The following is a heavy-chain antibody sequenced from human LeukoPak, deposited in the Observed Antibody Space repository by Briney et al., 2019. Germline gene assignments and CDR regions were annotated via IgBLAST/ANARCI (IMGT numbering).Heavy chain of an antibody. Sequence: PSETLSLTCAVYGGSFSGYYWSWIRQPPGKGLEWIGEINHSGSTNYNPSLKSRVTISVDTSKNQFSLKLSSVTAADTAVYYCARALSSGWYVRSDYWGQGTLVTVSS. V-gene: IGHV4-34*01. CDR2: INHSGST. J-gene: IGHJ4*02. CDR1: GGSFSGYY. D-gene: IGHD6-19*01. CDR3: ARALSSGWYVRSDY.